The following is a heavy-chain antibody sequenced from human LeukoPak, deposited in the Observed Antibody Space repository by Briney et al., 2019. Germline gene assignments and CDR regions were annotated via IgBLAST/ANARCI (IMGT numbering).Heavy chain of an antibody. Sequence: GGSLRLSCAASGFTVSSNYMSWVRQAPGKGLEWVSVIYSGGSTYYADSVKGRFTISRDNSGNTLYLQMNSLRADDTAIYYCAKAPLGSCTGARCYHFDSWGQGTLVTVSS. CDR2: IYSGGST. CDR1: GFTVSSNY. J-gene: IGHJ4*02. V-gene: IGHV3-66*01. CDR3: AKAPLGSCTGARCYHFDS. D-gene: IGHD2-15*01.